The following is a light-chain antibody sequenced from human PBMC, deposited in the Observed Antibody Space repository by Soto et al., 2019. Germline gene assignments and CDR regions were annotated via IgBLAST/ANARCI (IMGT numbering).Light chain of an antibody. J-gene: IGKJ1*01. CDR3: MQGTHSPET. CDR2: KVS. Sequence: DVVMTQSPLSLPVTLGQPASISCRSSQSLVYSDGNTYLNWFQQRPGQSPRRLIYKVSNRDSGVPDRFSGSGSGTDFTLKISRVEAEDVGVYYFMQGTHSPETFGQGTKVEIK. CDR1: QSLVYSDGNTY. V-gene: IGKV2-30*01.